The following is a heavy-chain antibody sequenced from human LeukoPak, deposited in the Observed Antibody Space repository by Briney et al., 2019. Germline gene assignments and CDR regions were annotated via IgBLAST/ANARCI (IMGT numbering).Heavy chain of an antibody. Sequence: SETLSLTCAVYGGSFSGYYWSWIRQPPGKGLEWIGEINHSGSTNYNPSLKSRVTISVDTSKNQFSLKLSSVTAADTAVYYCARSYSGSYCSSFDYWGQGTLVTVSS. CDR1: GGSFSGYY. J-gene: IGHJ4*02. D-gene: IGHD1-26*01. CDR3: ARSYSGSYCSSFDY. CDR2: INHSGST. V-gene: IGHV4-34*01.